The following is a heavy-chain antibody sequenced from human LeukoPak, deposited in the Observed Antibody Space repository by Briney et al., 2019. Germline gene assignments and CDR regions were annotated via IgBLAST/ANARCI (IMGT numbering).Heavy chain of an antibody. J-gene: IGHJ6*02. CDR2: INHSGST. CDR1: GGSFSGYY. CDR3: ARIHILTGYYYGMDV. Sequence: SETLSLTCAVYGGSFSGYYWSWIRQPPGKGLEWIGEINHSGSTNYNPSLKSRVTISVDTSKNQFSLKLSSVTAADTAVYYCARIHILTGYYYGMDVWGQGTTVTVSS. D-gene: IGHD3-9*01. V-gene: IGHV4-34*01.